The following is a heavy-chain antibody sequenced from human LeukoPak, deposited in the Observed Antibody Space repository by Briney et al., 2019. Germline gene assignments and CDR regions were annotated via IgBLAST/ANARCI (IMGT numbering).Heavy chain of an antibody. Sequence: GASVRVSFKASGGTFIIYAISWVRQAPGQGGEWRGRIIPILGIANYAQKFQGRVTITADKSTSTAYMELSSLRSEDTAVYYCARVSGQWLVPGWFDPWGQGTLVTVSS. CDR2: IIPILGIA. V-gene: IGHV1-69*04. J-gene: IGHJ5*02. D-gene: IGHD6-19*01. CDR3: ARVSGQWLVPGWFDP. CDR1: GGTFIIYA.